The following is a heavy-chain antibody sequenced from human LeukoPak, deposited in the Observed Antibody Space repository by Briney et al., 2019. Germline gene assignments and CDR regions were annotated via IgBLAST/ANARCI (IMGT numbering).Heavy chain of an antibody. CDR3: ARGRRLLTGANFDY. V-gene: IGHV3-7*01. CDR2: IKQDGSEK. Sequence: GGSLILSCAASGFTFSTYWMSWVRQAPGKGLEWVANIKQDGSEKYYVDSVKGRFTISRDNARNSLYLQMNSLRAEDTAVYYCARGRRLLTGANFDYWGQGTLVTVSS. D-gene: IGHD3-9*01. CDR1: GFTFSTYW. J-gene: IGHJ4*02.